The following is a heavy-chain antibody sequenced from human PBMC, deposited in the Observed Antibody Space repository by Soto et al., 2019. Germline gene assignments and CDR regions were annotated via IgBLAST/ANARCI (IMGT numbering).Heavy chain of an antibody. V-gene: IGHV1-2*02. CDR3: ARGSRFLEWYDYYYGMDV. CDR2: MNPNSGGT. J-gene: IGHJ6*02. Sequence: SLKGSWESCGYSLPGYYMHSVRQPPGQVLEWMGWMNPNSGGTNYVQKFQGRVTMTRDTSISTAYMELSRLRSDDTAVYYCARGSRFLEWYDYYYGMDVWGQGTTVTVAS. CDR1: GYSLPGYY. D-gene: IGHD3-3*01.